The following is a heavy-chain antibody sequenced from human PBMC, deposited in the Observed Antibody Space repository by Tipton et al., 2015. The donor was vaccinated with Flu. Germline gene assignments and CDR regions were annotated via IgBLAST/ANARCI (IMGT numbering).Heavy chain of an antibody. CDR3: ARVIPEKVAGLDY. J-gene: IGHJ4*02. V-gene: IGHV3-23*01. CDR2: IGGGGATT. Sequence: SLRLSCTASGFTFSRYAMSWVRQAPGKGLEWVSAIGGGGATTYFADSVKGRFTISRDNIRNTLYPQMNGLRAEDTAIYYCARVIPEKVAGLDYWGQGTLVTVSS. CDR1: GFTFSRYA. D-gene: IGHD6-19*01.